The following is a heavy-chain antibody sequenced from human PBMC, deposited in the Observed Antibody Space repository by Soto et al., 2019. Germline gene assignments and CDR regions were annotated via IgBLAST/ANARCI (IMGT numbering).Heavy chain of an antibody. D-gene: IGHD5-12*01. V-gene: IGHV1-46*01. CDR1: GYTFTSYY. J-gene: IGHJ3*02. CDR2: INPSGGST. Sequence: QVQLVQSGAEVKKPGASVKVSCKASGYTFTSYYMYWVRQAPGQGLEWMGIINPSGGSTSYAQKFPSRVTMTWDTCTSTVYMELRSLRLEATAVYYCARVEMATSKGNAFAIWGQATMASVSS. CDR3: ARVEMATSKGNAFAI.